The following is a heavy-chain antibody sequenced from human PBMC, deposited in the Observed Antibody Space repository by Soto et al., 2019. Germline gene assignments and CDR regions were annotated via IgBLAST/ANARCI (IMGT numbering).Heavy chain of an antibody. CDR1: GGSISSGGYY. J-gene: IGHJ6*02. V-gene: IGHV4-61*08. D-gene: IGHD6-13*01. CDR3: AREGTSSWSGDYGMDV. CDR2: IYYSGVS. Sequence: SETLSLTCTVSGGSISSGGYYWSWIRQHPGKGLEWIGYIYYSGVSNYNPPPKSRVTMSVDTSNNQFFLKLNSVTAADTAVYYCAREGTSSWSGDYGMDVWGQGTMVTVSS.